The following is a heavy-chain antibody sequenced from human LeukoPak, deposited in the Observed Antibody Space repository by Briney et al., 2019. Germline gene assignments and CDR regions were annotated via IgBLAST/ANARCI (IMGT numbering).Heavy chain of an antibody. D-gene: IGHD2-15*01. Sequence: GGSLRLSCAASGFTFSGSAMHWVRQASGKGLEWVGRIRSKANSYATAYAASVKGRFTISRDDSKNTAYLQMNSLKTEDTAVYYCSSPYCSGGNCYFYWGQGTLVTVSS. V-gene: IGHV3-73*01. CDR3: SSPYCSGGNCYFY. J-gene: IGHJ4*02. CDR2: IRSKANSYAT. CDR1: GFTFSGSA.